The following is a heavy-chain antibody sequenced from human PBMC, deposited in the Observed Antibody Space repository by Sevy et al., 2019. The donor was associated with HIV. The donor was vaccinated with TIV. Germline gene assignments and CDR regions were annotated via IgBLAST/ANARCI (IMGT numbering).Heavy chain of an antibody. J-gene: IGHJ6*04. D-gene: IGHD3-3*01. CDR3: ATGKGVYDCWSGYGMEV. CDR1: GNTLTELS. Sequence: ASVKVSCKVSGNTLTELSMHWVRQAPGKGLEWMGGFDPEDGETIYAQKFQGRVTMTVDTSRDTAYMELSSLRSDDRAVYYGATGKGVYDCWSGYGMEVWGKGTTVTVSS. V-gene: IGHV1-24*01. CDR2: FDPEDGET.